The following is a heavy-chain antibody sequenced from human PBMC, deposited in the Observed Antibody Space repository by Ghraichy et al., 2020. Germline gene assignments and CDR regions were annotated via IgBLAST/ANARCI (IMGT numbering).Heavy chain of an antibody. Sequence: SCTASGFTFSDYYMSWIRQAPGKGLEWVSYISSSGSTIYYADSVKGRFTISRDNAKNSLYLQMNSLRAEDTAVYYCARAQYSYGSYYFGYWGQGTLVTVSS. CDR1: GFTFSDYY. CDR3: ARAQYSYGSYYFGY. J-gene: IGHJ4*02. D-gene: IGHD5-18*01. V-gene: IGHV3-11*01. CDR2: ISSSGSTI.